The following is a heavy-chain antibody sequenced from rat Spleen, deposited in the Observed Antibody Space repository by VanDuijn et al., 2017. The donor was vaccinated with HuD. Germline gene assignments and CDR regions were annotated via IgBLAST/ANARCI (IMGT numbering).Heavy chain of an antibody. Sequence: EVQLVESGGGLVQPGGSLKLSCGASGFIFSDYYMAWVRQAPTKGLEWVASMSHDGGGTYYGDSVKGRFTISRDNTKSTLYLQMDSLRSEDTATYYCTRLSMGDWGQGTLVTVSS. J-gene: IGHJ3*01. D-gene: IGHD1-7*01. CDR1: GFIFSDYY. CDR2: MSHDGGGT. CDR3: TRLSMGD. V-gene: IGHV5-20*01.